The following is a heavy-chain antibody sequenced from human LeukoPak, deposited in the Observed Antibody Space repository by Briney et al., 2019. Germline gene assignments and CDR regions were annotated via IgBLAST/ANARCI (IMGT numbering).Heavy chain of an antibody. CDR2: ISSSSSTI. Sequence: GGSLRLSCAASGFTFSSYSMNWVRQAPGKGLEWVSYISSSSSTIYYADSVKGRFTISRDNSKNTLYLQMNSLRAEDTAVYYCAKEVAGPIDFSHLYQDYWGQGTLVTVSS. CDR1: GFTFSSYS. V-gene: IGHV3-48*01. J-gene: IGHJ4*02. D-gene: IGHD3/OR15-3a*01. CDR3: AKEVAGPIDFSHLYQDY.